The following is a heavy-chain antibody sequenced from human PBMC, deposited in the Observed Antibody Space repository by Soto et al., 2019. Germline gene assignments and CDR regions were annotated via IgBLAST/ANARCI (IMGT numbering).Heavy chain of an antibody. CDR3: AADKGYSYGYGTY. D-gene: IGHD5-18*01. Sequence: VASVKVSCKASGFTFTSSAVQWVRQARGQRLEWIGWIVVGSGKTDYAQKLQERVTITRDMSTSTAYMELSSLRSEDTAVYYCAADKGYSYGYGTYWGQGTLVTVSS. J-gene: IGHJ4*02. CDR2: IVVGSGKT. CDR1: GFTFTSSA. V-gene: IGHV1-58*01.